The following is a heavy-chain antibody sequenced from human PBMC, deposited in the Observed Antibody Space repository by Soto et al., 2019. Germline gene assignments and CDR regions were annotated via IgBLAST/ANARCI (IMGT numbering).Heavy chain of an antibody. CDR3: ARGYSGYDYIYFDY. V-gene: IGHV1-69*02. Sequence: QVQLVQSGAEVKKPGSSVKVSCKASGGTFSNYTISWVRQAPGQGLEWMGRIIPILGIANYAQKFQGRVTITADKSTSTAYMELSSLRSEDTAVYYCARGYSGYDYIYFDYWGQGTLVTVSS. D-gene: IGHD5-12*01. J-gene: IGHJ4*02. CDR1: GGTFSNYT. CDR2: IIPILGIA.